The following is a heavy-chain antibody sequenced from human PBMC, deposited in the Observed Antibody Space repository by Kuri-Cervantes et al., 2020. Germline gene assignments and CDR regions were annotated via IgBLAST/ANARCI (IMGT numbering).Heavy chain of an antibody. Sequence: GESLKISCAASGFTFSSYAMSWVRQAPGKGLEWVSAISGSGGSTYYADSVRGRFTISRDNSKNTLYLQMNSLRDEDTGIYYCAKGGGSILDDAFDIWGQGTMVTVSS. CDR1: GFTFSSYA. CDR3: AKGGGSILDDAFDI. V-gene: IGHV3-23*01. J-gene: IGHJ3*02. CDR2: ISGSGGST. D-gene: IGHD2-15*01.